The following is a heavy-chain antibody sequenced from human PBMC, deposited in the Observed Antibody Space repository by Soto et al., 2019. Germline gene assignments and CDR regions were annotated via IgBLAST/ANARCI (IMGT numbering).Heavy chain of an antibody. CDR2: IKQDGSEK. J-gene: IGHJ4*02. CDR3: ARDRFEVVVAATNYFDY. Sequence: GGSLRLSCAASGFTFSSYWMSWVRQAPGKGLEWVANIKQDGSEKYYVDSVKGRFTISRDNAKNSLYLQMNSLRAEDTAVYYCARDRFEVVVAATNYFDYWGQGTLVTVSS. V-gene: IGHV3-7*01. D-gene: IGHD2-15*01. CDR1: GFTFSSYW.